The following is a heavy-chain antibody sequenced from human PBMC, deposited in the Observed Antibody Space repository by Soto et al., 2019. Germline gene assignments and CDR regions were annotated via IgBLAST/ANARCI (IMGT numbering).Heavy chain of an antibody. CDR3: ARDPRRYNGMDV. D-gene: IGHD5-12*01. CDR2: IIPIFGTA. V-gene: IGHV1-69*12. J-gene: IGHJ6*02. CDR1: GGTFSSYA. Sequence: QVQLVQSGAEVKKPGSSVKVSCKASGGTFSSYAISWVRQASGQGLEWMGGIIPIFGTAYYAQKFQGRVTITADESTSTAYMELSSLRSEDTAVYYCARDPRRYNGMDVWGQGTTVTVSS.